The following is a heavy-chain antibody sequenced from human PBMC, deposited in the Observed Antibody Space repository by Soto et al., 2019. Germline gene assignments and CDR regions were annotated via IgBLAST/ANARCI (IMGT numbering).Heavy chain of an antibody. V-gene: IGHV4-34*01. CDR1: GGSFSGYY. J-gene: IGHJ6*02. CDR3: ARGPRYYDILTGLYYYYYGMDV. D-gene: IGHD3-9*01. Sequence: QVQLQQWGAGLLKPSETLSLTCAVYGGSFSGYYWSWIRQPPGKGLEWIGEINHSGSTNYNPSLTSRVTISVDTSKNQFSLKLSSVTAADTAVYYCARGPRYYDILTGLYYYYYGMDVWGQGTTVTVSS. CDR2: INHSGST.